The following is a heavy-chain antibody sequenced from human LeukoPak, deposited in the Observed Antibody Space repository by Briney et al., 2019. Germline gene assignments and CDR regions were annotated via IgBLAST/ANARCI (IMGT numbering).Heavy chain of an antibody. J-gene: IGHJ4*02. V-gene: IGHV3-23*01. D-gene: IGHD4-23*01. CDR3: AKNLNGGNTHSDY. CDR1: GFIFSSYA. CDR2: ISGGDTST. Sequence: GGSLRLSCAASGFIFSSYAMNWVRQAPGKGLEWVSTISGGDTSTFYADSVKGRLTISRHNSKNPLYLQMNNLRAEDTAVYYCAKNLNGGNTHSDYWGQGTLVTVSS.